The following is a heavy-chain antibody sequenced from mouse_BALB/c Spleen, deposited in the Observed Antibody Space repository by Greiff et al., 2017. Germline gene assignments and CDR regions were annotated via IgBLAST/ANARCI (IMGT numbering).Heavy chain of an antibody. D-gene: IGHD1-2*01. CDR3: AREAGLRLQFAY. CDR2: INPSSGYT. Sequence: VQLQQSGAELARPGASVKMSCKASGYTFTSYTMHWVKQRPGQGLEWIGYINPSSGYTNYNQKFKDKATLTADKSSSTAYMQLSSLTSEDSAVYYCAREAGLRLQFAYWGQGTLVTVSA. CDR1: GYTFTSYT. J-gene: IGHJ3*01. V-gene: IGHV1-4*01.